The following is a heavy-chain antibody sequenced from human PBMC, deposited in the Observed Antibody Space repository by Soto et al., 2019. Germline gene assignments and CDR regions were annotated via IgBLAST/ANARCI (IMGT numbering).Heavy chain of an antibody. J-gene: IGHJ4*02. CDR3: AKNPESYAWGLEGYFDY. D-gene: IGHD3-16*01. V-gene: IGHV3-30*18. CDR2: ISYDGSDK. CDR1: GFTFSSYG. Sequence: GGSLRLSCAASGFTFSSYGMHWVRQAPGKGLEWVAIISYDGSDKYYADSVKGRFTISRDNSKNTLYLQMNSLRGEDTAMYYCAKNPESYAWGLEGYFDYWGQGTLVTVSS.